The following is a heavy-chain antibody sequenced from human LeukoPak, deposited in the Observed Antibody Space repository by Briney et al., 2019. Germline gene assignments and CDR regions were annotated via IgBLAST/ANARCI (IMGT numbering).Heavy chain of an antibody. V-gene: IGHV1-8*01. Sequence: ASVKVSCKASGYTFTSYDINWVRQATGLGLEWMGWMNPNSGNTGYAQKFQGRVTMTRNTSISTAYMELSSLRSEDTAVYYCARGPSSHYDFWSGYFTGYYYYGMDVWGQGTTVTVSS. CDR1: GYTFTSYD. CDR2: MNPNSGNT. J-gene: IGHJ6*02. D-gene: IGHD3-3*01. CDR3: ARGPSSHYDFWSGYFTGYYYYGMDV.